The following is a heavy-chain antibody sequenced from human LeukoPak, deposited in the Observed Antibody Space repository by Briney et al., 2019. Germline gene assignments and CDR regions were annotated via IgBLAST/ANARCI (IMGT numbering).Heavy chain of an antibody. V-gene: IGHV3-23*01. CDR3: AKDQAPRAARVIYFDY. D-gene: IGHD2-15*01. Sequence: GGSLRLSCIASGFIFSDYAMGWVRQAPGKRLEWVSGISDGGVRTYYADSVKGRFTISRDNSKNTLFLHMDSLRVEDTAVYYCAKDQAPRAARVIYFDYWGQGNLVTVSS. CDR2: ISDGGVRT. CDR1: GFIFSDYA. J-gene: IGHJ4*02.